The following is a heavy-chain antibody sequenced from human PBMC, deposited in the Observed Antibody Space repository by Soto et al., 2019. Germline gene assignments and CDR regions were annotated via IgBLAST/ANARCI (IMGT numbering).Heavy chain of an antibody. D-gene: IGHD6-13*01. J-gene: IGHJ4*02. V-gene: IGHV5-51*01. CDR2: IYPGDSDT. Sequence: GDSLKISCKGSGYSFTSYWIGWVRQMPGKGLEWMGIIYPGDSDTRYSPSFQGQVTISADKSISTAYLQWSSLKASDTAMYYCARVGISSSWTLDYWGQGTLVTVSS. CDR3: ARVGISSSWTLDY. CDR1: GYSFTSYW.